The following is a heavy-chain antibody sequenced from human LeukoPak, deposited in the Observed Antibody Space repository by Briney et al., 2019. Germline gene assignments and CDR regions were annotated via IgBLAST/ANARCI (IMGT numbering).Heavy chain of an antibody. CDR2: INHSGST. Sequence: SETLSLTCVVYGGSFSGYYWSWIRQPPGKGLEWIGEINHSGSTNYNPSLKSRVTISVDASKNQFSLKLSSVTAADTAVYYCARGRSWYGGVWFDPWGQGTLVTVSS. V-gene: IGHV4-34*01. J-gene: IGHJ5*02. CDR3: ARGRSWYGGVWFDP. D-gene: IGHD6-13*01. CDR1: GGSFSGYY.